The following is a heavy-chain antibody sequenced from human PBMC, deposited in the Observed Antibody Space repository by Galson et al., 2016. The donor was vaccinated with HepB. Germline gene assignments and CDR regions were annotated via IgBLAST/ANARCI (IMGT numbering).Heavy chain of an antibody. D-gene: IGHD6-19*01. CDR2: IKTDGSDK. V-gene: IGHV3-7*03. Sequence: SLRLSCAASGFTFSTYWMYWVRQAPGKGLEWVAAIKTDGSDKYYADSVKGRCTISRDNADNSLYLQINNLRNEDTAVYYCAKDHITGWSFDSWGQGTLVTV. CDR1: GFTFSTYW. CDR3: AKDHITGWSFDS. J-gene: IGHJ4*02.